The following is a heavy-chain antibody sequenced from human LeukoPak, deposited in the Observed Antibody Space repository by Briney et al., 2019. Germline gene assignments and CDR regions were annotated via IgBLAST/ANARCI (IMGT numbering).Heavy chain of an antibody. J-gene: IGHJ6*02. D-gene: IGHD6-13*01. V-gene: IGHV1-8*01. CDR2: MNPNSGNT. CDR3: ARAAARYYYYYGMDV. Sequence: ASVKVSCKASGYTFTSYDINWVRQAPGQGLEWMGWMNPNSGNTGYAQKFQGRVTMTRNTSISTAYMELSSLRSEDTAVYYCARAAARYYYYYGMDVWGQGTTVTVSS. CDR1: GYTFTSYD.